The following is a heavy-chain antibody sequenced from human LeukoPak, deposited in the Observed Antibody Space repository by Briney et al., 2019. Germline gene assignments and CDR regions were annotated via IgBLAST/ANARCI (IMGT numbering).Heavy chain of an antibody. D-gene: IGHD1-26*01. CDR2: INHSGST. Sequence: PSETLSLTCAVYGGSFSGYYWSWIRQPPGKGLEWIGEINHSGSTNYNPSLKSRVTISVEKSKNQFHLKLSAVTAADTAVYYCARDSGSYSDYWGQGTLVTVSS. CDR3: ARDSGSYSDY. V-gene: IGHV4-34*01. J-gene: IGHJ4*02. CDR1: GGSFSGYY.